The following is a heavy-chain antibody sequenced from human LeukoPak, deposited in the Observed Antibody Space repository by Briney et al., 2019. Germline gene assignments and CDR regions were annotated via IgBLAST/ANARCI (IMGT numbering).Heavy chain of an antibody. CDR2: ISGSGGST. CDR1: GFTFSSYA. V-gene: IGHV3-23*01. J-gene: IGHJ2*01. D-gene: IGHD2-2*01. CDR3: AKVDRGDQLLWGWYFDL. Sequence: GGSLRLSCAASGFTFSSYAMSWVRQAPGKGLEWVSAISGSGGSTYYADSVKGRFTISRDNSKNTLYLQMNSLRAEDTAVYYCAKVDRGDQLLWGWYFDLWGRGTLVTVSS.